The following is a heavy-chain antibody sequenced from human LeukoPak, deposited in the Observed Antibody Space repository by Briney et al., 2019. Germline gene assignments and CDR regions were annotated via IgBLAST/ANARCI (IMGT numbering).Heavy chain of an antibody. V-gene: IGHV1-46*01. CDR3: ARDPDRIPLVGSIYDILTGYHYAGFDY. D-gene: IGHD3-9*01. CDR1: GYTFTTRYY. Sequence: ASVKISCKASGYTFTTRYYMHWVRQAPGQGLEWMGIINPSGGSTSYAQKFQGRVTMTRDTSTSTVYMELSSLRSEDTAVYYCARDPDRIPLVGSIYDILTGYHYAGFDYWGQGTLVTVSS. CDR2: INPSGGST. J-gene: IGHJ4*02.